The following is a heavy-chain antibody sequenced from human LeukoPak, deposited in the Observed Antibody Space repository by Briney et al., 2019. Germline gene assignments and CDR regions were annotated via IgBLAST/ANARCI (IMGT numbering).Heavy chain of an antibody. CDR2: INPNSGGT. CDR3: AREIDDYGDRLDAFDI. CDR1: GYTFTGYY. Sequence: APVKVSCKASGYTFTGYYMHWVRQAPGQGLEWMGWINPNSGGTNYAQKFQGRVTMTRDTSISTAYMELSRLRSDDTAVYYCAREIDDYGDRLDAFDIWGQGTMVTVSS. J-gene: IGHJ3*02. V-gene: IGHV1-2*02. D-gene: IGHD4-17*01.